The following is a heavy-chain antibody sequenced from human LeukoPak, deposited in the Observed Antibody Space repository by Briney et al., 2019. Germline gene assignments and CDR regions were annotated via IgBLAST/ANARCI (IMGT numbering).Heavy chain of an antibody. V-gene: IGHV3-74*01. CDR3: ARGPNSNWSGLDF. Sequence: PGGSLRLSCIASGFSFSGHWMHWARQLPGKGLVWVSRISPTGSTTSYADSEKGRFTVSRDNAKNTLYLQVNNLRAEDTAVYYCARGPNSNWSGLDFWGQGTLLTVSS. J-gene: IGHJ4*02. D-gene: IGHD6-6*01. CDR2: ISPTGSTT. CDR1: GFSFSGHW.